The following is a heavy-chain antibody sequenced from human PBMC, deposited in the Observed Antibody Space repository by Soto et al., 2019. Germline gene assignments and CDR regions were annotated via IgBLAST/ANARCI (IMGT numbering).Heavy chain of an antibody. Sequence: EVQLVESGGGLIQPGGSLRLSCAVSGFSVSNHYMTWVRQAPGQGLEWVSVIYSGGSISYADSVKGRFTISRDNSKNTLYLQMNSLRGDDTAVYYCARYNYWGQGTLVTVSS. CDR3: ARYNY. CDR2: IYSGGSI. D-gene: IGHD1-1*01. CDR1: GFSVSNHY. V-gene: IGHV3-53*01. J-gene: IGHJ4*02.